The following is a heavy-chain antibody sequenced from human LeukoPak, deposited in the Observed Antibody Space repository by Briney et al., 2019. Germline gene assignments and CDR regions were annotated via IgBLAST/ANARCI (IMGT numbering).Heavy chain of an antibody. V-gene: IGHV1-69*04. J-gene: IGHJ6*02. CDR3: ARTDIVVVPAATGDYYYGMDV. CDR1: GGTFSSYA. D-gene: IGHD2-2*01. CDR2: IIPIVGIA. Sequence: WASVKVTCKASGGTFSSYAISWVRQAPGQGLEWMGRIIPIVGIANYAQKFQGRVTITADKSTSTAYMELSSLRSEDTAVYYCARTDIVVVPAATGDYYYGMDVWGQGTTVTVSS.